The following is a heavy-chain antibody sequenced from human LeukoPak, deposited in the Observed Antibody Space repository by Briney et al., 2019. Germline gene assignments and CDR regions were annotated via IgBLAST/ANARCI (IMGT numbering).Heavy chain of an antibody. D-gene: IGHD6-19*01. CDR3: AKEASGWYSPPSYFDY. V-gene: IGHV3-23*01. CDR2: ISGSGGST. J-gene: IGHJ4*02. Sequence: SGGSLRLSCAASGFTFSSYAMSWVRQAPGKGLEWVSAISGSGGSTYYADSVKGRFTISRDNSKNTLYLQMNSLRAEDTAVYYCAKEASGWYSPPSYFDYWGQGTLVTVSS. CDR1: GFTFSSYA.